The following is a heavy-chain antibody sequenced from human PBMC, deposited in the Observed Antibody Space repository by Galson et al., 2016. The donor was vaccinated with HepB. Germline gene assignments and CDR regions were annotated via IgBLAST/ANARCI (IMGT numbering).Heavy chain of an antibody. CDR2: ISAYNGNR. V-gene: IGHV1-18*01. CDR3: ARGGGSVVRGVGLQH. J-gene: IGHJ1*01. D-gene: IGHD3-10*01. Sequence: SVKVSCKASGYTFTNYGISWVRQAPGQGLEWMGWISAYNGNRNYAQKVQGRVTMTTDTSTSTAYMELRSLKSDDTAVYYCARGGGSVVRGVGLQHWGQGTLVTVSS. CDR1: GYTFTNYG.